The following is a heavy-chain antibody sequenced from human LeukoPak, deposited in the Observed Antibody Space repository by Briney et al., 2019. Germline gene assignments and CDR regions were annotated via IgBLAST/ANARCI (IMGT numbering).Heavy chain of an antibody. J-gene: IGHJ3*02. Sequence: SETLSLTCTDPGGSISSGSYYWSWIRQPAGKGLEWIGRIYTRGSTNYNPSLKSRVTIPVATSKNQFSLKLSPVTAADTAVYYCARDPYYDFWSGYYSPAFDIWGQGTMVTVSS. D-gene: IGHD3-3*01. CDR3: ARDPYYDFWSGYYSPAFDI. CDR1: GGSISSGSYY. V-gene: IGHV4-61*02. CDR2: IYTRGST.